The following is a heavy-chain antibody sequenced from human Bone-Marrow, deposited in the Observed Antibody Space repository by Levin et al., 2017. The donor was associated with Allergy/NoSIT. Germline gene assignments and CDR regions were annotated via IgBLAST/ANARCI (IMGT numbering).Heavy chain of an antibody. CDR2: IKQEGGEK. CDR1: GFTFSNYW. Sequence: GGSLRLSCAVSGFTFSNYWMSWVRQAPGKGLEWVANIKQEGGEKYYVDSVKGRFTISRDNAKNSLYLQMNALSAEDTATYYCVMGGYYFNHWGQGTLVTVSS. J-gene: IGHJ4*02. V-gene: IGHV3-7*01. CDR3: VMGGYYFNH. D-gene: IGHD2-8*01.